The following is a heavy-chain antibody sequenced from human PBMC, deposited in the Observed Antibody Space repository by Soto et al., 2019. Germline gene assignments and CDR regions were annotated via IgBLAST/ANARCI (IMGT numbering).Heavy chain of an antibody. V-gene: IGHV4-34*01. CDR1: GGSFSGYY. CDR3: ARITIVGATKWFDP. D-gene: IGHD1-26*01. CDR2: INHSGST. Sequence: SETLSLTCAVYGGSFSGYYWSWIRQPPGKGLEWIGEINHSGSTYYNPSLKSRVTISVDKSKNQFSLKLSSVTAADTAVYYCARITIVGATKWFDPWGQGTLVTVSS. J-gene: IGHJ5*02.